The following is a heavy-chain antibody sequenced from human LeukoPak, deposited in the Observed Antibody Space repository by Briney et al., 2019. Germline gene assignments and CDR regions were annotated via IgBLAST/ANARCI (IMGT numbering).Heavy chain of an antibody. CDR3: AKDGTDCSSTSCYTPNWFDP. Sequence: GGSLRLSCAASGFTFSDYYMSWIRQAPGKGLEWVSYISSSGSNIYYADSVKGRFTISRDNSKNTLYLQMNSLRAEDTAVYYCAKDGTDCSSTSCYTPNWFDPWGQGTLVTVSS. D-gene: IGHD2-2*02. CDR2: ISSSGSNI. CDR1: GFTFSDYY. V-gene: IGHV3-11*04. J-gene: IGHJ5*02.